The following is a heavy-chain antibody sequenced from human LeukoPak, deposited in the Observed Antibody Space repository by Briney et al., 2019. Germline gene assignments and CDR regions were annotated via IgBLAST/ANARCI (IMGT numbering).Heavy chain of an antibody. CDR3: VRRGDASSGWGDHDF. Sequence: GGSLRLSCAASGFTFNRNAISWVRQAPGKGLEWVSTIGGSGDKTFYADSVKGRFTISRDNSKNMVHLQMKSPTGEDTALYYCVRRGDASSGWGDHDFWGQGALVTVSS. V-gene: IGHV3-23*01. CDR2: IGGSGDKT. CDR1: GFTFNRNA. J-gene: IGHJ4*02. D-gene: IGHD6-19*01.